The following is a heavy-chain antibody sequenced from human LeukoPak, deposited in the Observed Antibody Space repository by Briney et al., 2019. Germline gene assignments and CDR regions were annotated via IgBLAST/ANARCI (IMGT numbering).Heavy chain of an antibody. V-gene: IGHV3-48*01. Sequence: GGSLRLSCAASGFTFSSYSMNWVRQAPGKGLEWVSYISSSSSTIYYADSVKGRFTISRDNAKNSLYLQMNSLRAEDTAVYYCARGVVVVVAATYNWFDPWGQGPLVTVSS. CDR1: GFTFSSYS. CDR2: ISSSSSTI. J-gene: IGHJ5*02. D-gene: IGHD2-15*01. CDR3: ARGVVVVVAATYNWFDP.